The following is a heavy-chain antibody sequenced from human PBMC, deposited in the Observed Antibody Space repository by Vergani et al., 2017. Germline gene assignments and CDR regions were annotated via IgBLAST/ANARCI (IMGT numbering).Heavy chain of an antibody. D-gene: IGHD1-20*01. CDR1: GFTFSNYA. CDR3: VKEAGCDDNFFDS. V-gene: IGHV3-23*01. Sequence: EVQLLESGGSLKQPGGSVRLSCAASGFTFSNYAMHWVRQAPGKGLEWVSALTGGGGSTYYSDSFKGRFIISRDNSRDTLYLQMNSLRPEETATYYCVKEAGCDDNFFDSWGQGTLVTVSS. CDR2: LTGGGGST. J-gene: IGHJ4*02.